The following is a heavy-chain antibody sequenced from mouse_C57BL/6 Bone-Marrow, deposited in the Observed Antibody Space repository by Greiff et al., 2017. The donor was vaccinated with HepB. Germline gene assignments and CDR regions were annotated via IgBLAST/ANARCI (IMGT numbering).Heavy chain of an antibody. Sequence: EVKLVESGGGLVKPGGSLKLSCAASGFTFSSYTMSWVRQTPEKRLEWVATISGGGGNTYYPDSVKGRFTISRDNAKNTLYLQMSSLRSEDTALYYCARHGGLRRPFAYWGQGTLVTVSA. D-gene: IGHD2-4*01. V-gene: IGHV5-9*01. CDR1: GFTFSSYT. J-gene: IGHJ3*01. CDR3: ARHGGLRRPFAY. CDR2: ISGGGGNT.